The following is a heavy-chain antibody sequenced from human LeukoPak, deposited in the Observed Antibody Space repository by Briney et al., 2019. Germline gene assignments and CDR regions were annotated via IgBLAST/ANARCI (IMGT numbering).Heavy chain of an antibody. CDR3: AKDPHRGYYYYMDV. CDR2: IGSSGDIT. Sequence: PGGSLRLSCAASGFTFSSYAMSWVRQAPGMGLEWVSSIGSSGDITYYADSVKGRFTISRDNSKNTLYLQMNSLRAEDTAVYYCAKDPHRGYYYYMDVWGKGTTVTISS. V-gene: IGHV3-23*01. CDR1: GFTFSSYA. D-gene: IGHD1-14*01. J-gene: IGHJ6*03.